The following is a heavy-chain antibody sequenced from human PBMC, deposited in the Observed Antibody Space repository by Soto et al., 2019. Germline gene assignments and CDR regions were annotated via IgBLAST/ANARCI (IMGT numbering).Heavy chain of an antibody. Sequence: HVQLQESGPGLVKPSETLSLICTVSGDSISSYYXXXXXQPPGKGLEWIGFIYYTGSTNYNPSLKSRVTISVDTSKNQLSLKLSSVTAADTAVYYCARRAGAVPGRIDFWGQGTLVTVSS. CDR2: IYYTGST. CDR1: GDSISSYY. V-gene: IGHV4-59*08. D-gene: IGHD6-19*01. CDR3: ARRAGAVPGRIDF. J-gene: IGHJ4*02.